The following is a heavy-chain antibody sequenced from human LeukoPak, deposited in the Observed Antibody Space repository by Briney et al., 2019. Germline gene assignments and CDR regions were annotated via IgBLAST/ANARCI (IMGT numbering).Heavy chain of an antibody. CDR2: INPNSGGT. Sequence: ASVKVSCKASGYTFTGYYMHWVRQAPGQGLEWMGWINPNSGGTNYAQKLQGRVTMTTDTSTSTAYMELRSLRSDDTAVYYCARDLIDYDSFDAFDIWGQGTMVTVSS. CDR1: GYTFTGYY. J-gene: IGHJ3*02. V-gene: IGHV1-2*02. D-gene: IGHD3-22*01. CDR3: ARDLIDYDSFDAFDI.